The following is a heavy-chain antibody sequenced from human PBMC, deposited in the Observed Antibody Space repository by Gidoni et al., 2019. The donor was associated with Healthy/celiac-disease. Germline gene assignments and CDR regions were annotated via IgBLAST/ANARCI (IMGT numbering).Heavy chain of an antibody. D-gene: IGHD1-26*01. CDR1: GGSISSYY. J-gene: IGHJ3*02. Sequence: QVQLQESGPGLVKPSETLSLTCTVSGGSISSYYWRWIRQPPGKGLEWIGYIYYSGSTNYNPSLKSRVTISVDTSKNQFSLKLSSVTAADTAVYYCARGELHWERRAFDIWGQGTMVTVSS. CDR3: ARGELHWERRAFDI. CDR2: IYYSGST. V-gene: IGHV4-59*01.